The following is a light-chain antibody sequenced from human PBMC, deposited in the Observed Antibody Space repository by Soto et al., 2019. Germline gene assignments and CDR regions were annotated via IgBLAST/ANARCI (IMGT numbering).Light chain of an antibody. CDR3: GTWDSRLSADV. Sequence: QSVLTQPPSVSAAPGQKVTFSCSVSSSDVGNNYVSWYQQLPGTAPKLLIYDNDQRPSGISDRFSGSKSGASATLGITGLQTGDEADYYCGTWDSRLSADVFGTGTKVTVL. J-gene: IGLJ1*01. CDR2: DND. CDR1: SSDVGNNY. V-gene: IGLV1-51*01.